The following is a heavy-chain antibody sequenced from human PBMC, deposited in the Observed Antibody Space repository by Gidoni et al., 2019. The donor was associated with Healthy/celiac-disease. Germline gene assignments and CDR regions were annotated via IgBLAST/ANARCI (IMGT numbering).Heavy chain of an antibody. CDR1: GGSISSYY. V-gene: IGHV4-59*08. Sequence: QLQLQESGPGLVKPSETLSLTCTVSGGSISSYYWSWIRQPPGKGLEWIGYIYYSGSTNYNPSLKSRVTISVDTSKNQFSLKLSSVTAADTAVYYCARHYDFWSGYPNNWFDPWGQGTLVTVSS. J-gene: IGHJ5*02. CDR3: ARHYDFWSGYPNNWFDP. CDR2: IYYSGST. D-gene: IGHD3-3*01.